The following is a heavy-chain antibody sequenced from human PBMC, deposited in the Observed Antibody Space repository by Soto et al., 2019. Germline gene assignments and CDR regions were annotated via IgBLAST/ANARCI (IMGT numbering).Heavy chain of an antibody. V-gene: IGHV3-21*01. Sequence: GGSLRLCCAASGFTFIGFSMNWVRQAPGKGLEWVSSVTSSPSSMFYADSVKGRFTISRDDAKDSLFLQMNSLRADDTAVYYCAREADFASSGYVLDYWGLGTLVTVSS. D-gene: IGHD3-22*01. CDR1: GFTFIGFS. J-gene: IGHJ4*02. CDR3: AREADFASSGYVLDY. CDR2: VTSSPSSM.